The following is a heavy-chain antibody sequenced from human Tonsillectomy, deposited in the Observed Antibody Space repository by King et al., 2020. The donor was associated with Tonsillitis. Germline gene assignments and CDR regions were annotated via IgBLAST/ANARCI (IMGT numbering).Heavy chain of an antibody. D-gene: IGHD6-13*01. CDR2: IDPSDSFT. CDR3: ARLAPGVAEAAWLSWFDP. J-gene: IGHJ5*02. CDR1: GYSFTNYW. V-gene: IGHV5-10-1*03. Sequence: QLVQSGAEVKKPGASLRISCKGSGYSFTNYWISWVRQMPGKGLEWMGRIDPSDSFTNYSPSFQGHVTISVDKSISTAYLQWSSLTASDTAMYYCARLAPGVAEAAWLSWFDPWGQGTLVTVSS.